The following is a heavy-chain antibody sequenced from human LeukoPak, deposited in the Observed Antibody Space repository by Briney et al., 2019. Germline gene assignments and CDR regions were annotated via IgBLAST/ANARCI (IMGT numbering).Heavy chain of an antibody. D-gene: IGHD3-3*01. V-gene: IGHV3-7*04. CDR2: ISPDGSAE. CDR1: GFAFSSYW. CDR3: ARGGPLTIFGVVITNFSYYYMDV. J-gene: IGHJ6*03. Sequence: GGSLRLSCVASGFAFSSYWMSWVRQAPGKGLELVANISPDGSAEDYVDSVRGRFAISRDNAKRSLYLQMNSLRAEDTAVYYCARGGPLTIFGVVITNFSYYYMDVWGKGTTVTVSS.